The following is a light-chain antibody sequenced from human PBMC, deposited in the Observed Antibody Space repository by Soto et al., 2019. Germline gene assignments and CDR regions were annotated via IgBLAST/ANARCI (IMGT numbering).Light chain of an antibody. V-gene: IGLV2-14*01. Sequence: QSVLTQPASVSGSPGQSITISCTGTSSDVGGYNYVSWYQQHPGKAPKLMIYDVINRPSGVSDRFSGSKSGNTACLTISGLQAEDEADYYCSSYTSSNTYVVFGGGTKLTVL. CDR2: DVI. CDR1: SSDVGGYNY. J-gene: IGLJ2*01. CDR3: SSYTSSNTYVV.